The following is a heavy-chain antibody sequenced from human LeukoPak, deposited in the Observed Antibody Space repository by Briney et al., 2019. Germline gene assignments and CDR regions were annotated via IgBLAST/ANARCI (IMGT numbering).Heavy chain of an antibody. CDR2: ISSSSGYI. V-gene: IGHV3-21*01. J-gene: IGHJ6*02. CDR3: ARAFFYDSIGGEGMDV. Sequence: GGSLRLSCAASGFTFSTYNMNWVRQAPGKGLEWVSSISSSSGYIYYADSVKGRFTISRGNAKNSLYLQVSSLRADDTAVYYCARAFFYDSIGGEGMDVWGLGTTVTVSS. D-gene: IGHD3-22*01. CDR1: GFTFSTYN.